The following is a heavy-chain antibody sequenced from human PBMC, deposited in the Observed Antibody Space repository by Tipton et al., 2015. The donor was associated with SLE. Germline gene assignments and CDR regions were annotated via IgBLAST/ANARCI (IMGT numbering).Heavy chain of an antibody. Sequence: SLRLSCVASGFTFNSYAMSWVRQAPGKGLEWVGRLKSKAAGGTTDYAAPVKGRFTISRDDSKATVSLQMNGLRPDDTGVYYCARRVEGAFDFWGQGTVVTVSA. V-gene: IGHV3-15*01. CDR1: GFTFNSYA. CDR2: LKSKAAGGTT. J-gene: IGHJ3*01. D-gene: IGHD1-1*01. CDR3: ARRVEGAFDF.